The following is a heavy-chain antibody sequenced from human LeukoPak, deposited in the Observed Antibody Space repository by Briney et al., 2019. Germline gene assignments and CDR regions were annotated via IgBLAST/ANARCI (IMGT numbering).Heavy chain of an antibody. D-gene: IGHD3-22*01. Sequence: GGSLRLSCAASGFTFSSYGMHWVRQAPCKGLEWVAFIRYDGSNKYYADSVKGRFTISRDNSKNTLYLQMNSLRAEDTAVYYCATEILYYYDGSGYYVDYFGYWGQGTLVTVSS. J-gene: IGHJ4*02. CDR2: IRYDGSNK. CDR1: GFTFSSYG. CDR3: ATEILYYYDGSGYYVDYFGY. V-gene: IGHV3-30*02.